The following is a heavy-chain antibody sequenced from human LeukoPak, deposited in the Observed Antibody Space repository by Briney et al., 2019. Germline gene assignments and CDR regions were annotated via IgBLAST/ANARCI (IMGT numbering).Heavy chain of an antibody. CDR1: GYSISSGYY. CDR2: IYHSGST. J-gene: IGHJ4*02. CDR3: AGNSYGPDY. D-gene: IGHD3-10*01. Sequence: SETLSLTCAVSGYSISSGYYWGWIRQPPGKGLEWIGSIYHSGSTYYNPSLKSRVTISVDTSKNQFSLKLSSVTAADTAVYYCAGNSYGPDYWGQGTLVTVSS. V-gene: IGHV4-38-2*01.